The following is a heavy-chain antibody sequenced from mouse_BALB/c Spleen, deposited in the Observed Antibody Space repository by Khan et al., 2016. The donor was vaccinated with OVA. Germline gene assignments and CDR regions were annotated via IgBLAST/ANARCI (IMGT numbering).Heavy chain of an antibody. CDR3: VRSGYGSFGF. Sequence: VRLQQSGPDLVKPGASVRISCKASGYTFTDYNMDWLKQSHGGSLEWIGYIFPNNGGTGYNQKFKTKATLTVDISSSTAYMDLRSLTSEDSAVYYCVRSGYGSFGFWGQGTLVTVS. CDR2: IFPNNGGT. V-gene: IGHV1S29*02. D-gene: IGHD2-2*01. CDR1: GYTFTDYN. J-gene: IGHJ3*01.